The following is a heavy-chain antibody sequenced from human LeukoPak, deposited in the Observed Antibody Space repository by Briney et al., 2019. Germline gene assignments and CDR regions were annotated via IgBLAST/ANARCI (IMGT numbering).Heavy chain of an antibody. CDR2: ISASGDSK. Sequence: AGGSLRLSCAASGFTFSTYVMSWVRQSLGRGLEWVSTISASGDSKYYADSVKGRFTISRDNSKNTLHLQMNSLRVEDTAVYYCARRGTTGTKYFEYWGQGTLVTVSS. J-gene: IGHJ4*02. CDR3: ARRGTTGTKYFEY. D-gene: IGHD1-1*01. CDR1: GFTFSTYV. V-gene: IGHV3-23*01.